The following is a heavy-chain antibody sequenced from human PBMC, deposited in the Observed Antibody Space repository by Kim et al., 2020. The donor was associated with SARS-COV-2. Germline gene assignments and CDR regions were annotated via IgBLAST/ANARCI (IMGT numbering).Heavy chain of an antibody. CDR3: ARMPAVAVAVSKGYYYYYYGMDV. CDR1: GFSLSTSGMC. D-gene: IGHD6-19*01. CDR2: IDWDDDK. Sequence: SGPTLVNPTQTLTLTCTFSGFSLSTSGMCVSWIRQPPGKALEWLALIDWDDDKYYSTSLKTRLTISKDTSKNQVVLTMTNMDPVDTATYYCARMPAVAVAVSKGYYYYYYGMDVWGQGTTVTVSS. J-gene: IGHJ6*02. V-gene: IGHV2-70*01.